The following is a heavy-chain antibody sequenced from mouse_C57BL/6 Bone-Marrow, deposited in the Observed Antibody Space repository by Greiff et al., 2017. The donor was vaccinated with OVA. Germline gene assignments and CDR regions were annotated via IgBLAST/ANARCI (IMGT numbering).Heavy chain of an antibody. Sequence: VQLKESGGGLVKPGGSLKLSCAASGFTFSSYAMSWVRQTPEKRLEWVATISAGGSYTYYPDNVKGRVTISRDNAKSNLYLQMSHLTSEDTAMYYCARSIYYGYDWYFDVWGTGTTVTVSS. CDR2: ISAGGSYT. CDR1: GFTFSSYA. CDR3: ARSIYYGYDWYFDV. D-gene: IGHD2-2*01. V-gene: IGHV5-4*01. J-gene: IGHJ1*03.